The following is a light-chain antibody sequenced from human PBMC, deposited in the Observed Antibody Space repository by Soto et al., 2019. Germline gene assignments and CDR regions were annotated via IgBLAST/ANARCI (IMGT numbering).Light chain of an antibody. CDR1: SSDVGGYNY. V-gene: IGLV2-8*01. J-gene: IGLJ2*01. Sequence: QSVLTQPPFASGSPGQSVTISCTGTSSDVGGYNYVSWYQQHPGKAPKLMIYEVSKRPSGVPDRFSGSKSGNTASLTVSGLQAEDEADYYCSSYVGSSVVFGGGTKLTVL. CDR3: SSYVGSSVV. CDR2: EVS.